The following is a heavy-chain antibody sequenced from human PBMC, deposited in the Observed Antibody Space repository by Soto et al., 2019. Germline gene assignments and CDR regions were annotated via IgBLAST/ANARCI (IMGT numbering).Heavy chain of an antibody. CDR2: IIPMLGIA. CDR3: ANRGYSYGFVIY. V-gene: IGHV1-69*02. D-gene: IGHD5-18*01. Sequence: QVQLVQSGAEVKKPGSSVKVSCKASGGTFSSYTFSWVRQAPGQGLEWMGRIIPMLGIANYAQKFQGRVTITADKSTSTAYMDLSSLRSEDTAVYYCANRGYSYGFVIYWGQRTLVTVSS. CDR1: GGTFSSYT. J-gene: IGHJ4*02.